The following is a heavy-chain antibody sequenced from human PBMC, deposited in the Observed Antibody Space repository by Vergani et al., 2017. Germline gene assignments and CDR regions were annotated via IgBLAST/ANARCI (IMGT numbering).Heavy chain of an antibody. CDR2: IYTSGAT. V-gene: IGHV4-61*02. Sequence: QVQLQESGPGLVKPSQTLSLTCTVSGGSFSTGGQSWTWLRQSAGKGLEWIGRIYTSGATNYNPSLRSRAIMSIDKSKNHFSLTLTSVTAADSAFYFCARGQTGYSRDWSTYFFYMDVWGKGTTVTVSS. J-gene: IGHJ6*03. CDR3: ARGQTGYSRDWSTYFFYMDV. CDR1: GGSFSTGGQS. D-gene: IGHD3/OR15-3a*01.